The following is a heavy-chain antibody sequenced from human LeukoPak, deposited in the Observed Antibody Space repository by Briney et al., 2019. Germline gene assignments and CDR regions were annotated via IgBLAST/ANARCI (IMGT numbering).Heavy chain of an antibody. CDR1: GYTFTAHY. V-gene: IGHV1-2*02. Sequence: GASVRVSCKASGYTFTAHYMRWVRQAPGQGLEWMGWINPNSGATNYAQNFQGRVTMTADTSISTAYLDLSRLRSDDSAVYYCARDPIVQAGYYYGMDVWGQGTTVTVSS. CDR2: INPNSGAT. CDR3: ARDPIVQAGYYYGMDV. J-gene: IGHJ6*02. D-gene: IGHD2/OR15-2a*01.